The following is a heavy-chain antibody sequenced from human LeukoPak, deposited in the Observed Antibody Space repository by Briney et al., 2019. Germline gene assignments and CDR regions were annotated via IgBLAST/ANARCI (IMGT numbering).Heavy chain of an antibody. J-gene: IGHJ4*02. CDR1: GFTFSTYW. D-gene: IGHD4-11*01. Sequence: PGGSLRLSCAASGFTFSTYWMHWVRQAPGKGLVWVSQINRDGSGTNYADSVKGRFTISRDNAKNTLYLQMSSLRAEDTAVYYCTKDLSYSLDYWGQGTLVTVSS. CDR2: INRDGSGT. V-gene: IGHV3-74*01. CDR3: TKDLSYSLDY.